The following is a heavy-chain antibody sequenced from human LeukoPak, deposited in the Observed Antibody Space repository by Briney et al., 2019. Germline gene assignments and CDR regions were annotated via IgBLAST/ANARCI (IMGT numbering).Heavy chain of an antibody. Sequence: ASVKVSCKASGGTFSSYAISWVRQAPGQGLEWMGGIIPIFGTANYAQKFQGRVTITADESTSTAYMELSSLRSEDTAVYYCAREGAGYGRSFDIWGQGTMVTVSS. V-gene: IGHV1-69*13. J-gene: IGHJ3*02. D-gene: IGHD5-12*01. CDR1: GGTFSSYA. CDR2: IIPIFGTA. CDR3: AREGAGYGRSFDI.